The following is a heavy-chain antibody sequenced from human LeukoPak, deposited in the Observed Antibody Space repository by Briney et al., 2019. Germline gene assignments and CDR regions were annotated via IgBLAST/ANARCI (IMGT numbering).Heavy chain of an antibody. Sequence: GGSLRLSCAASGFTFSSYAMSWVRQAPGKGLEWVSAISGSGGSTYYADSVKGRFTISRDNSKNTLYLQMNSLRAEDTAVYYCAKDGALRFLEWLPIHYFDYWGQGTLVTVST. CDR1: GFTFSSYA. V-gene: IGHV3-23*01. J-gene: IGHJ4*02. D-gene: IGHD3-3*01. CDR3: AKDGALRFLEWLPIHYFDY. CDR2: ISGSGGST.